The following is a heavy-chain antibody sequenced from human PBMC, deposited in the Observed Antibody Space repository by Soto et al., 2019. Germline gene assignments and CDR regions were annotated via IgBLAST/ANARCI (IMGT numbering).Heavy chain of an antibody. CDR2: IYYSGST. CDR1: GGSISSSSYY. J-gene: IGHJ4*02. Sequence: LCGGSISSSSYYGGWIRQPPGKGLEWIGSIYYSGSTYYNPSLKSRVTISVDTSKNQFSLKLSSVTAADTAVYYCARHDSGTMSVTPYWGPGTLVTVSS. D-gene: IGHD3-10*02. V-gene: IGHV4-39*01. CDR3: ARHDSGTMSVTPY.